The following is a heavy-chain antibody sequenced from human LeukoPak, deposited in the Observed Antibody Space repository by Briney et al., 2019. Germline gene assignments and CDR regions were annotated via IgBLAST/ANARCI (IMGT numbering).Heavy chain of an antibody. J-gene: IGHJ4*02. CDR2: ISSSGSTI. Sequence: GGSLRLSCAASGFTFSDYYMSWIRQAPGKGLERVPYISSSGSTIYYADSVKGRFTISRDNAKNSLYLQMNSLRAEDTAVYYCARDRRPYDSSGYLIDYWGQGTLVTVSS. V-gene: IGHV3-11*04. CDR3: ARDRRPYDSSGYLIDY. CDR1: GFTFSDYY. D-gene: IGHD3-22*01.